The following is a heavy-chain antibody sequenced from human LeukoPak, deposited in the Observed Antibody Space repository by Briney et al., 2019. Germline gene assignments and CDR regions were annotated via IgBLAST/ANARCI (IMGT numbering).Heavy chain of an antibody. CDR3: ASGAYCGGDCFSQFDY. D-gene: IGHD2-21*02. CDR1: GYTFTSYG. J-gene: IGHJ4*02. CDR2: ISGNNDNT. Sequence: ASVKVSCKASGYTFTSYGISWVRQAPGQGLEWMGWISGNNDNTNSAQKLQGRVTMTTDTSTSTAYMELRSLRSDDTAVYYCASGAYCGGDCFSQFDYWGQGTLVTVSS. V-gene: IGHV1-18*01.